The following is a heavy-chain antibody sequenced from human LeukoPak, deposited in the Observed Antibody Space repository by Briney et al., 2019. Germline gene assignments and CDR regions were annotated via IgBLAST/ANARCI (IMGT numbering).Heavy chain of an antibody. Sequence: GGSLRLSCAASGFTFGNYWAHWVRQVPGKGLVWVSRIDTDGSITNYADSARSRFTISRDNARNNLYLQMNSLRAEDTAVYYCVRDLGGRYGYWGQGTLVTVSS. D-gene: IGHD1-26*01. CDR2: IDTDGSIT. V-gene: IGHV3-74*01. CDR3: VRDLGGRYGY. J-gene: IGHJ4*02. CDR1: GFTFGNYW.